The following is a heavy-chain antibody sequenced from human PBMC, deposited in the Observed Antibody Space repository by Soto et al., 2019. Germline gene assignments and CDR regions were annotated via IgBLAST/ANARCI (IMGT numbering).Heavy chain of an antibody. CDR1: YY. CDR2: INPSGGNT. Sequence: YYMHWVRQAPGQGLEWMGIINPSGGNTSYAQKFQGRVTMTRDTSTSTVYMELSSLRSEDTAVYYCARDQRGSGHDYWAREPWSPSPQ. V-gene: IGHV1-46*03. D-gene: IGHD5-12*01. CDR3: ARDQRGSGHDY. J-gene: IGHJ4*02.